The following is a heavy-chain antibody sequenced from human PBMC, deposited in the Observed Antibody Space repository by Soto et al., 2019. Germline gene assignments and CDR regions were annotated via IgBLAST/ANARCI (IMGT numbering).Heavy chain of an antibody. V-gene: IGHV1-69*13. CDR2: IIPIFGTA. CDR3: ARSLNTYYYDSSDLWGMDV. D-gene: IGHD3-22*01. Sequence: SLKVSCQASVGGFSSYAISWVRQAPGQGLEWMGGIIPIFGTANYAQKFQGRVTITADESTSTAYMELSSLRSEDTAVYYCARSLNTYYYDSSDLWGMDVWAQGTTVTVSS. CDR1: VGGFSSYA. J-gene: IGHJ6*02.